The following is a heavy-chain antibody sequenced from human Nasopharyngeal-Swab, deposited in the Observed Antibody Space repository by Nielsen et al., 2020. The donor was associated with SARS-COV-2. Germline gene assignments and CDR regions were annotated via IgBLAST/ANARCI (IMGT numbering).Heavy chain of an antibody. V-gene: IGHV3-9*01. D-gene: IGHD3-16*01. Sequence: GGSLRLSCAASGFTFDDYAMHWVRQAPGKGLAWVSGISWNSGSIGYADSVKGRFTISRDNAKKSLYLQMNSLRAEDTALYYCAKLPGDYGFDIWGQGTMVTVSS. CDR3: AKLPGDYGFDI. J-gene: IGHJ3*02. CDR2: ISWNSGSI. CDR1: GFTFDDYA.